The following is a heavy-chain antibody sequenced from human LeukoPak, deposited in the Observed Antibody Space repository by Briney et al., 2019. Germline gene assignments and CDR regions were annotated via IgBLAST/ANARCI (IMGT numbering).Heavy chain of an antibody. CDR1: GFTFSSYA. D-gene: IGHD3-3*01. Sequence: PGGSLRLSCAASGFTFSSYAMNWVRQAPGKGLEWVSYISSSSSTTYYADSVKGRFTISRDNSKNSLYLQMNSLRTEDTALYYCAKDLPQYYDFWSGYYGGFDYWGQGTLVTVSS. V-gene: IGHV3-48*04. CDR2: ISSSSSTT. J-gene: IGHJ4*02. CDR3: AKDLPQYYDFWSGYYGGFDY.